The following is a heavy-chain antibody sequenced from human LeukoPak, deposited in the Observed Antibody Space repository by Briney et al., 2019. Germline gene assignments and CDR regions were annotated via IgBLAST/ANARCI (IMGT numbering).Heavy chain of an antibody. V-gene: IGHV3-74*01. CDR2: IKSDGSTT. CDR3: ARGRSPDY. Sequence: PGGSLRLSCAASGFTFTGYWMSWVRQAPGKGLVWVSRIKSDGSTTNYADSVKGRFTISRGNAKNSLYLQMNSLRPEDTAVYYCARGRSPDYWGQGTLVTVSS. J-gene: IGHJ4*02. CDR1: GFTFTGYW.